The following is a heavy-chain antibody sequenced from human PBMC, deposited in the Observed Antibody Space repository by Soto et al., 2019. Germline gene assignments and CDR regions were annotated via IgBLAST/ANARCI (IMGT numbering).Heavy chain of an antibody. Sequence: PGGSLRLSCAASGFTFDDYAMHWVRQAPGKGLEWVSGISWNSGSIGYADSVKGRFTISRDNAKNSLYLQMNSLRAEDTALYYCAKDKGAYCNYEAYYYGMDVCGQRSTVPVSS. CDR3: AKDKGAYCNYEAYYYGMDV. V-gene: IGHV3-9*01. CDR1: GFTFDDYA. J-gene: IGHJ6*02. CDR2: ISWNSGSI. D-gene: IGHD4-4*01.